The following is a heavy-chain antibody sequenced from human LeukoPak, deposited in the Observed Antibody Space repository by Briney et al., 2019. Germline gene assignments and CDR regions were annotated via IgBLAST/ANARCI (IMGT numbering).Heavy chain of an antibody. D-gene: IGHD3-9*01. CDR1: GFTFSSYS. V-gene: IGHV3-48*01. CDR3: ARRNYVDILTGYYTTEYFYYMDV. J-gene: IGHJ6*03. Sequence: GGSLRLSCAASGFTFSSYSMNWVRQAPGKGLEWVSYISSSSSTIYYADSVKGRFTISRDNAKNSLYLQMNSLRAEDTAVYYCARRNYVDILTGYYTTEYFYYMDVWGKGTTVTVSS. CDR2: ISSSSSTI.